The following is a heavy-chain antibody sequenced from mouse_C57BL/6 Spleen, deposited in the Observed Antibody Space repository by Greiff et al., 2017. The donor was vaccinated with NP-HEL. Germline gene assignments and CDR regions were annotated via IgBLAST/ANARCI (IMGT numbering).Heavy chain of an antibody. V-gene: IGHV1-9*01. D-gene: IGHD2-4*01. CDR1: GYTFTGYW. CDR3: ARRNDYDSLDY. Sequence: VQLQQSGAELMKPGASVKLSCKATGYTFTGYWIEWVKQRPGHGLEWIGEILPGSCSTNYNEKFKGKATFTADTSSNTAYMQLSSLTTEDSAIYYCARRNDYDSLDYWGQGTTLTVSS. J-gene: IGHJ2*01. CDR2: ILPGSCST.